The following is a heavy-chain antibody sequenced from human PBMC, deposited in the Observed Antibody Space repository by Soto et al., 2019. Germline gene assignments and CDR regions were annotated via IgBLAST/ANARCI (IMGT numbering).Heavy chain of an antibody. CDR1: GYSISSGYY. J-gene: IGHJ4*02. CDR3: AREGPRITMIVPFDY. V-gene: IGHV4-38-2*02. Sequence: SSETLSLTCAVSGYSISSGYYWGWIRQPPGKGLEWIGSIYHSGSTYYNPSLKSRVTISVDTSKNQFSLKLSSVTAADTAVYYCAREGPRITMIVPFDYWGQGTLVTVSS. CDR2: IYHSGST. D-gene: IGHD3-22*01.